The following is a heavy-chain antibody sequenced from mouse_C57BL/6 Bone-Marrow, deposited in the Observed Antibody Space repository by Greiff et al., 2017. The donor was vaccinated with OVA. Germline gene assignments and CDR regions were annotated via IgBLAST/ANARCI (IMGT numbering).Heavy chain of an antibody. V-gene: IGHV1-4*01. J-gene: IGHJ4*01. CDR3: TRKGYGKKGYYAMDY. CDR2: INPSSGYT. D-gene: IGHD2-10*02. Sequence: VQLQQSGAELARPGASVKMSCKASGYTFTSYTMHWVKQRPGQGLEWIGYINPSSGYTKYNQKFKDKATLTADKSSSTAYMKLSSLTSEDAAVYYCTRKGYGKKGYYAMDYWGQGTSVTVSS. CDR1: GYTFTSYT.